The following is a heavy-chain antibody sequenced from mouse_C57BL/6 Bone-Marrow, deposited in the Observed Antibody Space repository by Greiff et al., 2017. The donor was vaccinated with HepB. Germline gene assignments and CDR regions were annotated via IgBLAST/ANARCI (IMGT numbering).Heavy chain of an antibody. V-gene: IGHV5-6*01. J-gene: IGHJ1*03. CDR1: GFTFSSYG. Sequence: EVKVVESGGDLVKPGGSLKLSCAASGFTFSSYGMSWVRQTPDKRLEWVATISSGGSYTYYPDSVKGRFNISRDNAKNTLYLQMSSLKSEDTAMYYCARPSWDDWYFDVWGTGTTVTVSS. D-gene: IGHD4-1*01. CDR2: ISSGGSYT. CDR3: ARPSWDDWYFDV.